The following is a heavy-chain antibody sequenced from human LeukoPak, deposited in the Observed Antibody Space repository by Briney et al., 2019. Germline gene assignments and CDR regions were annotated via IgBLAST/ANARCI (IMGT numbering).Heavy chain of an antibody. CDR2: ITYSGST. V-gene: IGHV4-31*03. CDR1: GGSISSGGYY. Sequence: SETLSLTCTVSGGSISSGGYYWSWIRQHPGKGLEWIGYITYSGSTYYNPSLESRLAISVDTSKSRFSLNLSSVTAADAAVYYCARSYVADGLGRYFYFDYWGQGTLVTVSS. D-gene: IGHD3-10*01. J-gene: IGHJ4*02. CDR3: ARSYVADGLGRYFYFDY.